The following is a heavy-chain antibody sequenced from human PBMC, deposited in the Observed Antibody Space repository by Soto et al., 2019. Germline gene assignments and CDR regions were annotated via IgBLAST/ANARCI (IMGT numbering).Heavy chain of an antibody. D-gene: IGHD2-8*02. CDR2: IGGSSDTSSDI. J-gene: IGHJ4*02. Sequence: PGGSLRLSCVISGLTFSTYSMKWVRQAPGKGLEWVSYIGGSSDTSSDIYYADSVKGRFAISRDNAKSSLYLQMNSLRAEDTAVFYCATDVWYCSGATCHKFGGQETRATVPS. CDR3: ATDVWYCSGATCHKF. CDR1: GLTFSTYS. V-gene: IGHV3-48*01.